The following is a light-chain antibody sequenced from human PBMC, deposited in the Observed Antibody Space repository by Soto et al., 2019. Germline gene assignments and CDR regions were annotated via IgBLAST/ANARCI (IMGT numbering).Light chain of an antibody. V-gene: IGLV2-23*02. CDR2: EVS. CDR3: CSYAGTSTHTV. Sequence: QSALTQPASVSGSPGQSITISCTGTSSDVGSYHLVSWYQQHPGKAPKLMISEVSKRPSGISDRFSGSKSGSTASLTISGLQAEDEADYYCCSYAGTSTHTVFGGGTQLTVL. CDR1: SSDVGSYHL. J-gene: IGLJ7*01.